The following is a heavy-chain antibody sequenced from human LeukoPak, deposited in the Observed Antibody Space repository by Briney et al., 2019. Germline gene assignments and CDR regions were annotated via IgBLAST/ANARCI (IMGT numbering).Heavy chain of an antibody. CDR3: AKDKHVPGYSSGWYVSDY. CDR1: GFTFSSYA. J-gene: IGHJ4*02. CDR2: ISGSGGST. D-gene: IGHD6-19*01. V-gene: IGHV3-23*01. Sequence: PGGSLRLSCAASGFTFSSYAMSWVRQAPGKGLEWVSAISGSGGSTYYADSVKGRFTISRDNSKNTLYLQMNSLRAEDTAVYYCAKDKHVPGYSSGWYVSDYWGQRTLVTVSS.